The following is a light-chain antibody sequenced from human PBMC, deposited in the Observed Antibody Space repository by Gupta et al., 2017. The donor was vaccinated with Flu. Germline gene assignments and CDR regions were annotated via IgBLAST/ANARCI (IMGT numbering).Light chain of an antibody. CDR3: QQYNNSAYT. V-gene: IGKV3-15*01. Sequence: GERATRSCRASQSVSSNLAWDQQKPGQAPRLLIYGASTRATGIPARFSGSGSGTEFTLTISSLQSEDFAVYYCQQYNNSAYTFGQGTKLEIK. CDR2: GAS. CDR1: QSVSSN. J-gene: IGKJ2*01.